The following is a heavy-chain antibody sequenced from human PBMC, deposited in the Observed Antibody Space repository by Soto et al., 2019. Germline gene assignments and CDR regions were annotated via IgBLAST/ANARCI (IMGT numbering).Heavy chain of an antibody. Sequence: PSETLSLACTVSGGSISSSTYYWGWIRQPPGKGLEWIGSIYYSGSTYYNPSLKSRVTISVDTSKDQFSLKLSSVTAAGTAVYYCASNYGEFDYWGQGTLVTVPS. V-gene: IGHV4-39*01. CDR1: GGSISSSTYY. CDR3: ASNYGEFDY. D-gene: IGHD3-10*01. J-gene: IGHJ4*02. CDR2: IYYSGST.